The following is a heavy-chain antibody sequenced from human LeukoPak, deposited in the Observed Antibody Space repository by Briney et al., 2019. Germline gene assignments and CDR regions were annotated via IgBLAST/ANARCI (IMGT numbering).Heavy chain of an antibody. J-gene: IGHJ4*02. D-gene: IGHD2-2*01. CDR3: ARRRYCSSTSCYALGYFDY. V-gene: IGHV1-18*04. CDR1: GYTFTSYG. CDR2: ISAYNGNT. Sequence: ASVKVSCKASGYTFTSYGISWVRQAPGQGLEWMGWISAYNGNTNYAQKLQGRVTMTTDTSTSTAYMELRSLRSDDTAAYYCARRRYCSSTSCYALGYFDYWGQGTLVTVSS.